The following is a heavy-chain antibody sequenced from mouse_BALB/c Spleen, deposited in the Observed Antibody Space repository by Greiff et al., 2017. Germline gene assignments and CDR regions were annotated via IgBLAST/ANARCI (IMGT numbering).Heavy chain of an antibody. Sequence: QVHVKQSGAELVRPGTSVKVSCKASGYAFTNYLIEWVKQRPGQGLEWIGVINPGSGGTNYNEKFKGKATLTADKSSSTAYMQLSSLTSDDSAVYFCGGDGYYGFAYWGQGTLVTVSA. CDR3: GGDGYYGFAY. CDR2: INPGSGGT. D-gene: IGHD2-3*01. V-gene: IGHV1-54*01. J-gene: IGHJ3*01. CDR1: GYAFTNYL.